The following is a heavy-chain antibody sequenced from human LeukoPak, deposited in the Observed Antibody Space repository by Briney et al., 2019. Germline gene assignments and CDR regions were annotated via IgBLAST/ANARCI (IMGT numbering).Heavy chain of an antibody. CDR2: ITSDGSST. D-gene: IGHD2-2*01. J-gene: IGHJ4*02. V-gene: IGHV3-74*03. Sequence: GGSLRLSCAASGFTFSNTWMHWVRHPPGKGLVWVARITSDGSSTTYAESVKGRFTISRDNAKNTLYLQMNSLRAEDTAVYYCARAGTSSYYFDYWGQGTLVTVSS. CDR1: GFTFSNTW. CDR3: ARAGTSSYYFDY.